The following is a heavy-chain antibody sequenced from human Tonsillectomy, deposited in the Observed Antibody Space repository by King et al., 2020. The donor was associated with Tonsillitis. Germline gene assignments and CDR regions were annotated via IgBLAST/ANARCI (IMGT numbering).Heavy chain of an antibody. Sequence: VQLVESGGVVVHPGGSLRLSCAASGFTFDDYAMHWVRHAPGKGLEGVSLISWYGGSTYYVDSVKGRFTISRDNSKNSLYLQMNSLRAEDTALYYCATDSAMVRGYKYLDYWGQGTLVTVSS. CDR2: ISWYGGST. V-gene: IGHV3-43D*03. J-gene: IGHJ4*02. D-gene: IGHD3-10*01. CDR1: GFTFDDYA. CDR3: ATDSAMVRGYKYLDY.